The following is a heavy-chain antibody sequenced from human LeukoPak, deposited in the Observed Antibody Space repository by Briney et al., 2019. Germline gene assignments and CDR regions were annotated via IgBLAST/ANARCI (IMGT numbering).Heavy chain of an antibody. D-gene: IGHD3-10*01. CDR1: GGSISGGYS. J-gene: IGHJ4*02. CDR3: ARGGGSGTFPPDY. V-gene: IGHV4-30-2*01. CDR2: IYHGGGT. Sequence: SQTLSLTCAVSGGSISGGYSWIWIRQPPGKGLEWIGYIYHGGGTYYSPSLESRVTISVDRSKNQFSLKLSSVTAADTAVYYCARGGGSGTFPPDYWGQGTLVTVSS.